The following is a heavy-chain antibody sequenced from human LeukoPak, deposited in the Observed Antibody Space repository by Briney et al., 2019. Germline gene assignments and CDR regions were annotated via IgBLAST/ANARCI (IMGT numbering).Heavy chain of an antibody. J-gene: IGHJ4*02. D-gene: IGHD5-18*01. V-gene: IGHV1-2*02. CDR1: GYTFTGYY. CDR3: ARVGDTAMGTFDY. Sequence: GASVKVSCKASGYTFTGYYMHWVRQAPGQGLEWMGWINPNSGGTNYAQKFQGRVTMTRDTSISTAYMELSRLRSDDTAVYYCARVGDTAMGTFDYWGQGTLVTVSS. CDR2: INPNSGGT.